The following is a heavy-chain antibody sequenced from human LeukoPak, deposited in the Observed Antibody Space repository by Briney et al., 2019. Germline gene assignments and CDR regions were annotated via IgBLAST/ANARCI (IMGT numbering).Heavy chain of an antibody. CDR1: GFTFSSYG. CDR2: ISYDGRNK. D-gene: IGHD3-22*01. V-gene: IGHV3-30*03. Sequence: PGRSLRLSCATSGFTFSSYGMHWVRQAPGKGLEWVAVISYDGRNKYYADSVKGRFTISRDNSKNTLYLQMNSLRAEDTAVYYCAIGGYYDSSGPSPLDYWGQGTLVTVSS. J-gene: IGHJ4*02. CDR3: AIGGYYDSSGPSPLDY.